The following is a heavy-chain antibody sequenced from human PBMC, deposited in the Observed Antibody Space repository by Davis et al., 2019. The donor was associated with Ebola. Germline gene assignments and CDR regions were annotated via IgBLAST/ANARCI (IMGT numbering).Heavy chain of an antibody. D-gene: IGHD3-10*01. CDR1: GYTFTDYY. J-gene: IGHJ5*02. CDR2: INPNTGTT. CDR3: ARGGSPGWFDP. V-gene: IGHV1-2*02. Sequence: ASVKVSCKASGYTFTDYYLHWGRQAPGQGLEWMGIINPNTGTTTYAQKFQGRVTMTRDTSISTVYIDLSRLKSDDTAVYYCARGGSPGWFDPWGQGTLVTVSS.